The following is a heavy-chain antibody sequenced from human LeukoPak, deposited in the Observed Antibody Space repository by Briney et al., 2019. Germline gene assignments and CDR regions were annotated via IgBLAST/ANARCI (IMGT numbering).Heavy chain of an antibody. J-gene: IGHJ4*02. CDR3: ARQPELSVRRFDY. CDR2: IYYNGNT. D-gene: IGHD3-10*01. Sequence: SETLSLTCTVSGGSISSSSYSWGWIRQPPGKGLEWIGSIYYNGNTYYNASLKSRVTISVDTSKNQSSLKLSSVIAADTAVYYCARQPELSVRRFDYWGQGTLVTVSS. CDR1: GGSISSSSYS. V-gene: IGHV4-39*01.